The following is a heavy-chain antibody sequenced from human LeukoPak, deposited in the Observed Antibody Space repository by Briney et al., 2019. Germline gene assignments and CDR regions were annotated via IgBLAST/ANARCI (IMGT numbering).Heavy chain of an antibody. D-gene: IGHD3-22*01. CDR3: AREDYDSSGYANFDY. Sequence: PSETLSLTCAVSGDSVSFSYWSWIRQPPGKGLEWIGYIYYSGSTNYNPSLKSRVTISVDTSKNQFSLKLSSVTAADTAVYYCAREDYDSSGYANFDYWGQGTLVTVSS. J-gene: IGHJ4*02. CDR2: IYYSGST. V-gene: IGHV4-59*02. CDR1: GDSVSFSY.